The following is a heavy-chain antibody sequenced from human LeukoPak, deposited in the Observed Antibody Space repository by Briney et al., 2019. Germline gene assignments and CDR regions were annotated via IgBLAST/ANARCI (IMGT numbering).Heavy chain of an antibody. CDR1: GGSISSGGYS. CDR2: IYHSGST. Sequence: PSETLSLTCAVSGGSISSGGYSWSWIRQPPGKGLEWIGYIYHSGSTYYNPSLKSRVTISVDRSKNQFSLKLSSVTAADTAVYYCARDRTQGRSGMDVWGQGTTVTVSS. J-gene: IGHJ6*02. V-gene: IGHV4-30-2*01. CDR3: ARDRTQGRSGMDV.